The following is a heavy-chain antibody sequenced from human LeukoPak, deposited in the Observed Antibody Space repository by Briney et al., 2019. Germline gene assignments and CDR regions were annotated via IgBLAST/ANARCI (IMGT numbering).Heavy chain of an antibody. Sequence: GGSLRLSCAASGFTFSNAWMSWVRQAPGKGLEWVGRIKSKTDGGTTDYAAPVKGRFTISRDDLKNTLYLQMNSLKTEDTAVYYCTTGTMVRGVITSDIWGQGTMVTVSS. J-gene: IGHJ3*02. V-gene: IGHV3-15*01. CDR2: IKSKTDGGTT. CDR3: TTGTMVRGVITSDI. CDR1: GFTFSNAW. D-gene: IGHD3-10*01.